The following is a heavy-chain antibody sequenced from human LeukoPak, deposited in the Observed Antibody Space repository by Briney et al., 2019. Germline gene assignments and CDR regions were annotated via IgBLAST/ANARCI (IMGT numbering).Heavy chain of an antibody. CDR2: ISSSGSGGRT. V-gene: IGHV3-23*01. Sequence: KAGGSLRLSCAASGFSFRNYGMSWVRQAPGKGLEWVSSISSSGSGGRTYYADSVKGRFTISRDNSKNILYMEMNSLRAEDTAVYYCVSYVNYDILTGYYFDYWGQGTLVTVSP. J-gene: IGHJ4*02. CDR3: VSYVNYDILTGYYFDY. CDR1: GFSFRNYG. D-gene: IGHD3-9*01.